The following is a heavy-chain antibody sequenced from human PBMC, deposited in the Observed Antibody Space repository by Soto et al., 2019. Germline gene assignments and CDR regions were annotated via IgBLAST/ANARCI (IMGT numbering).Heavy chain of an antibody. V-gene: IGHV4-30-4*01. Sequence: PSETLSLTCTVSGGSISSGGYYWSWIRQPPGKGLEWIGYTYYSGSTYYNPSLKSRVTISVDTSKNQFSLKLSSVTAADTAVYYCARDSGWYYYFDHWGQGTLVTVSS. CDR3: ARDSGWYYYFDH. D-gene: IGHD6-19*01. J-gene: IGHJ4*02. CDR1: GGSISSGGYY. CDR2: TYYSGST.